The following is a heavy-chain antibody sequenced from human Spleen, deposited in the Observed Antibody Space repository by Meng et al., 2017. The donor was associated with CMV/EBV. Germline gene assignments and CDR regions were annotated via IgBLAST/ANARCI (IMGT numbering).Heavy chain of an antibody. CDR1: GYTFTSYG. CDR3: ARGSYYYDTSGYYQPHFDY. CDR2: INPNNGGT. Sequence: ASVKVSCKASGYTFTSYGISWVRQAPGQGLEWMGWINPNNGGTNYAHKFQGRVTMTRETSNSTAYMELRRLRSDDTAVYYCARGSYYYDTSGYYQPHFDYWGQGTLVTVSS. D-gene: IGHD3-22*01. J-gene: IGHJ4*02. V-gene: IGHV1-2*07.